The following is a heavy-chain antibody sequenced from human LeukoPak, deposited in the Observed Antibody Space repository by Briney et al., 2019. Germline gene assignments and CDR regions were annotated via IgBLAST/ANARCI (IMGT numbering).Heavy chain of an antibody. D-gene: IGHD3-10*01. Sequence: ASVKVSCKASGGTFSSYAISWVRQAPGQGLEWMGWISAYNGNTNYAQKLQGRVTMTTDTSTSTAYMELRSLRSDDTAVYYCARAGITMVRGVIPGYWGQGTLVTVSS. CDR1: GGTFSSYA. CDR3: ARAGITMVRGVIPGY. CDR2: ISAYNGNT. V-gene: IGHV1-18*01. J-gene: IGHJ4*02.